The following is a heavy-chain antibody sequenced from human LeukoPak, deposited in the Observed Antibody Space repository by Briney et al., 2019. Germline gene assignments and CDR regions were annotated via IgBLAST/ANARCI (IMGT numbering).Heavy chain of an antibody. CDR3: AKDVTIAVSTDWFDP. D-gene: IGHD2-15*01. CDR2: ISGSGGST. CDR1: GFTFSSYA. Sequence: GGSLRLSCAASGFTFSSYAMSWVRQAPGKGLEWVSAISGSGGSTYYADSVKGRFTISRDNSKNTLYLQMNSLRAEDTAVYYCAKDVTIAVSTDWFDPWGQGTLVTVSS. J-gene: IGHJ5*02. V-gene: IGHV3-23*01.